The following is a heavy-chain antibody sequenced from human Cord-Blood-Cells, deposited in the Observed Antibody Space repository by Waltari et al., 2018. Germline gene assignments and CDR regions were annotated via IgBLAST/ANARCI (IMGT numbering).Heavy chain of an antibody. Sequence: QVQLQQWGAGLLKPSEPLSLTCAVYGGSFSGYYWSWISQPPGKGLEWIGEINHSGSTNYNPSLKSRVTISVDTSKNQFSLKLSSVTAADTAVYYCARGLYNWNDAPFDYWGQGTLVTVSS. V-gene: IGHV4-34*01. CDR3: ARGLYNWNDAPFDY. D-gene: IGHD1-20*01. J-gene: IGHJ4*02. CDR1: GGSFSGYY. CDR2: INHSGST.